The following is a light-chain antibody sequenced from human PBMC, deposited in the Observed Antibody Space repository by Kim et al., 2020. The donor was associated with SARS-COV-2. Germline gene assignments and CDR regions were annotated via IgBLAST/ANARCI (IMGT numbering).Light chain of an antibody. CDR1: QSLVYRNGNTY. Sequence: QPASTSFRSSQSLVYRNGNTYLSWLQQRPGQPPRLLIYKISNRFSGVPDRFSGSGAGTDFTLTINGVEAEDVGVYYCIQTTQFPYTFGQGTKLEI. J-gene: IGKJ2*01. V-gene: IGKV2-24*01. CDR2: KIS. CDR3: IQTTQFPYT.